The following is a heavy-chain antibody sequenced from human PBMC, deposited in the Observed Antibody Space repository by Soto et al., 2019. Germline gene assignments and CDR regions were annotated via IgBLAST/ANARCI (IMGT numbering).Heavy chain of an antibody. J-gene: IGHJ4*02. CDR3: AKDRSTVFGVVTYYFDY. Sequence: QVQLVESGGGVVQPGRSLRLSCAASGFTFSNSAMHWVRQTPDKGLEWVAFLSYDGSHNYYADSVKGRFTISSDNSKNTLYLQMNSLRVEDTAVYYCAKDRSTVFGVVTYYFDYWGQGTLVTVSS. CDR1: GFTFSNSA. CDR2: LSYDGSHN. D-gene: IGHD3-3*01. V-gene: IGHV3-30*18.